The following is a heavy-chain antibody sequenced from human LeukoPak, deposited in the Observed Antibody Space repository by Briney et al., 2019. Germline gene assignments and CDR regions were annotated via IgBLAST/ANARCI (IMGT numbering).Heavy chain of an antibody. J-gene: IGHJ3*02. V-gene: IGHV3-23*01. CDR3: AKDRTMIVYADAFDI. CDR2: ISGSGGST. Sequence: PGGSLRLSCAASGFTFSSYAMSWVRQAPGKGLEWVSAISGSGGSTYYADSVKGRFTISRDNSKNTLYLQMNSLRAGDTAVYYCAKDRTMIVYADAFDIWGQGTMVTVSS. D-gene: IGHD3-22*01. CDR1: GFTFSSYA.